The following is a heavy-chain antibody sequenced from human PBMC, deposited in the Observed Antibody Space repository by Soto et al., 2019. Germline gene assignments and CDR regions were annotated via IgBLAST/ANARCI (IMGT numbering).Heavy chain of an antibody. CDR3: GRQIYDSSGYYYAY. CDR2: IYSLGNT. J-gene: IGHJ4*02. V-gene: IGHV4-39*01. D-gene: IGHD3-22*01. Sequence: QLQLQESGPGLVKPSETLSLTCTVSGGSSSSSFYYWGWIRQPPGQGLEWLGTIYSLGNTYYNPSLKSRVTISVDKSKSQLFLKLSSVTAPDTAVYYCGRQIYDSSGYYYAYWGQGPLVTVSS. CDR1: GGSSSSSFYY.